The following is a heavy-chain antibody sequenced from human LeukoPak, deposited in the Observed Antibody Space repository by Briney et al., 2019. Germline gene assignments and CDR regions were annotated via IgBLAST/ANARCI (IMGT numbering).Heavy chain of an antibody. CDR1: GIIFRRYA. J-gene: IGHJ4*02. V-gene: IGHV3-23*01. Sequence: GGSLRLCCAASGIIFRRYAMNWVRHARGKGLEWVSVISGRGGTTYYADSVKGRLTISSDKSRNTVYLQMNRLSAGDSAIYYCATGCYSPSCYPTGFAYWGQGPLVTVSS. CDR2: ISGRGGTT. CDR3: ATGCYSPSCYPTGFAY. D-gene: IGHD2-2*01.